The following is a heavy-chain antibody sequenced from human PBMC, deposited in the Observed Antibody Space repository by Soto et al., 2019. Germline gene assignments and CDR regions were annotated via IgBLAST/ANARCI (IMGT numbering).Heavy chain of an antibody. CDR3: AISQDRGGRTTFIY. Sequence: LILSCAVSRVTFDDNAMHWVRQAPEKGLECVSGINWKSDIGYADSVKGRFTISRDNAENSLYLQMNSLRAEDTALYYCAISQDRGGRTTFIYWGQGTKVTVSS. V-gene: IGHV3-9*01. CDR2: INWKSDI. J-gene: IGHJ4*02. D-gene: IGHD3-16*01. CDR1: RVTFDDNA.